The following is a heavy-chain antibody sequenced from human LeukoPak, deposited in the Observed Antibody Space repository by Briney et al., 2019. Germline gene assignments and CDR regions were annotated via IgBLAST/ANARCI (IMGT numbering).Heavy chain of an antibody. J-gene: IGHJ4*02. D-gene: IGHD3-9*01. V-gene: IGHV3-30-3*01. CDR1: GFTFSSYA. CDR3: ARGLGTGYYNVAY. Sequence: GGSLRLSCAASGFTFSSYAMHWVRQAPRKGLEWVAVISYDGSNKYYADSVKGRFTISRDNSKNTLYLQMDSLRAEDTALYYCARGLGTGYYNVAYWGQGTLVTVSS. CDR2: ISYDGSNK.